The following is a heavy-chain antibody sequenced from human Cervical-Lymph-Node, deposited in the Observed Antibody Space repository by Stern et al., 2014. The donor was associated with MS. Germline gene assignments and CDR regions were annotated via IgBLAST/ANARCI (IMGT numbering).Heavy chain of an antibody. Sequence: VQLVESGAEVKKPGASVKVSCKPSGYIFTGYYIHWVRQAPGQGIEWMAWINPNNGGTKYAQKFQGRVTMSRDTSISTAYVELSSLTSDDTAVYYCARDQRGITIFGVVTDYYYLGMDVWGQGTTVTVSS. V-gene: IGHV1-2*02. CDR1: GYIFTGYY. J-gene: IGHJ6*02. D-gene: IGHD3-3*01. CDR2: INPNNGGT. CDR3: ARDQRGITIFGVVTDYYYLGMDV.